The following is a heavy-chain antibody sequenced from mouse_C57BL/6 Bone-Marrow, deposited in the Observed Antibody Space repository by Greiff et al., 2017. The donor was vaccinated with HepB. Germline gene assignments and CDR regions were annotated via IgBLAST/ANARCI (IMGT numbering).Heavy chain of an antibody. CDR3: ARDHSSGPAWFAY. CDR2: ISDGGSYT. Sequence: DVKLVESGGGLVKPGGSLKLSCAASGFTFSSYAMSWVRQTPEKRLEWVATISDGGSYTYYPDNVKGRFTISRDNAKNNLYLQMSHLKSEDTAMYYCARDHSSGPAWFAYWGQGTLVTVSA. V-gene: IGHV5-4*01. CDR1: GFTFSSYA. D-gene: IGHD3-2*02. J-gene: IGHJ3*01.